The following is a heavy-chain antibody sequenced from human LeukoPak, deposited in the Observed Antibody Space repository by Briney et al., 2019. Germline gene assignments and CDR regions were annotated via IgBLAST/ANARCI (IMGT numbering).Heavy chain of an antibody. CDR1: GGSISSYY. V-gene: IGHV4-59*01. J-gene: IGHJ1*01. CDR3: AAHDSSGYPPLDGYFQH. Sequence: SETLSLTCTVSGGSISSYYWSWIRQPPGKGLEWIGYIYYSGSTNYNPSLKSRVTISVDTSKNQFSLTLSSVTAADTAVYYCAAHDSSGYPPLDGYFQHWGQGTLVTVSS. CDR2: IYYSGST. D-gene: IGHD3-22*01.